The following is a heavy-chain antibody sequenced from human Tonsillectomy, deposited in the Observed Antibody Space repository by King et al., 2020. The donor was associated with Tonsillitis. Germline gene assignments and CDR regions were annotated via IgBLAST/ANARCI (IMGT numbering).Heavy chain of an antibody. Sequence: QLVQSGAEVMKPGESLKISCKGSGYSFMNYWIGWVRQMTGKGLEWMGTIFPSDSNTRYSPSFQGQVTIPADKSISTAYPQWSSLKASDTAMYYCARHAQCPNILCPTPDAFDIWAQGTMVTVSS. V-gene: IGHV5-51*01. CDR3: ARHAQCPNILCPTPDAFDI. CDR1: GYSFMNYW. D-gene: IGHD2-2*01. J-gene: IGHJ3*02. CDR2: IFPSDSNT.